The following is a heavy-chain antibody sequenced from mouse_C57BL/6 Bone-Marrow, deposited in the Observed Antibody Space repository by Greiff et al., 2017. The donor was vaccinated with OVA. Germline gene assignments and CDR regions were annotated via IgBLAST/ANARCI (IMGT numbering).Heavy chain of an antibody. V-gene: IGHV10-3*01. J-gene: IGHJ3*01. CDR2: IRSKSSNYAT. Sequence: EVQGVESGGGLVQPKGSLKLSCAASGFTFNTYAMHWVRQAPGKGLEWVARIRSKSSNYATYYADSVKDRFTISRDDSQSMLYLQMNNLKTEDTAMYYCVREGRDYYDYTFAYWGQGTLVTVSA. D-gene: IGHD2-4*01. CDR1: GFTFNTYA. CDR3: VREGRDYYDYTFAY.